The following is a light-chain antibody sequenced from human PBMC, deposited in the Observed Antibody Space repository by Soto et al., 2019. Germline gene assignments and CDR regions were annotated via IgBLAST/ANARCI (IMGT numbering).Light chain of an antibody. CDR1: QSVSSSY. CDR2: GAS. Sequence: EIVLTQSPGTLSLSPGERATLSCRASQSVSSSYLAWYQPKPGQAPRLLIYGASSRATGIPDRFSGSGSGTDFTLPVSRLEPEGFSVYYCQQYGSSFTFGPGTTVAIK. J-gene: IGKJ3*01. V-gene: IGKV3-20*01. CDR3: QQYGSSFT.